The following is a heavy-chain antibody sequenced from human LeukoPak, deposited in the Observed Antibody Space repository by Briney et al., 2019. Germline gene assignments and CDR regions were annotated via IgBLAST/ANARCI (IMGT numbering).Heavy chain of an antibody. CDR1: GGSISSSSYY. CDR2: IHYSGST. J-gene: IGHJ4*02. D-gene: IGHD5-18*01. CDR3: ARVDTAMVTDY. Sequence: SETLSLTCTVSGGSISSSSYYWGWIRQPPGKGLEWIGSIHYSGSTYYNPSLKSRVTISVDTSKNQFSLKLSSVTAADTAVYYCARVDTAMVTDYWGQGTLVTVSS. V-gene: IGHV4-39*01.